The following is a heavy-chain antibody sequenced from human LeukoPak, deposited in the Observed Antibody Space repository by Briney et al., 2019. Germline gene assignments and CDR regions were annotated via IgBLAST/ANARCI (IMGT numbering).Heavy chain of an antibody. CDR3: ARGDCSGGSCDKYNWFDP. D-gene: IGHD2-15*01. Sequence: SETLSLTCTVSGGSISSYYWSWIRQPAGKGLEWIGRIYTSGSTNYNPSLKSRVTISVDTSKNQFSLKLSSVTAADTAVYYCARGDCSGGSCDKYNWFDPWGQGTLVTVSS. V-gene: IGHV4-4*07. J-gene: IGHJ5*02. CDR2: IYTSGST. CDR1: GGSISSYY.